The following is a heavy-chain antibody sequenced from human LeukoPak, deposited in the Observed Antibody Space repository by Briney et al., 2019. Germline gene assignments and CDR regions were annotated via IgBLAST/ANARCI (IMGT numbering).Heavy chain of an antibody. CDR1: GGSISSSSYY. J-gene: IGHJ4*02. CDR3: ATGLGYCSGGSCYSGFTQAPLDY. D-gene: IGHD2-15*01. Sequence: PSETLSLTCTVSGGSISSSSYYWGWIRQPPGKGLEWIGSIYYSGSTYYNPSLKSRVTISVDTSKNQFSLKLSSVTAADTAVYCCATGLGYCSGGSCYSGFTQAPLDYWGQGTLVTVSS. CDR2: IYYSGST. V-gene: IGHV4-39*01.